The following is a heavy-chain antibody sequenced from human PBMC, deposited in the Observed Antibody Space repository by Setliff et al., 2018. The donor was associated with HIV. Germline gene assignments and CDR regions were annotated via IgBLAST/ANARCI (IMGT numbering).Heavy chain of an antibody. V-gene: IGHV1-46*01. Sequence: ASVKVSCKASGYTFTSYYMHWVRQAPRHGLEWMGIINPSGGDTEYAQKFQDRVTMTRDTSISTAYMELRRLRSDDTAVYYCARSPIAAAGTFRFDPWGQGTLVTVSS. J-gene: IGHJ5*02. CDR3: ARSPIAAAGTFRFDP. CDR2: INPSGGDT. CDR1: GYTFTSYY. D-gene: IGHD6-13*01.